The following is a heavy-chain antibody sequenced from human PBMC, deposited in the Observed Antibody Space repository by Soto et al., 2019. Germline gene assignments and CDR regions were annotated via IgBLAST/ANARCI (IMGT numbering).Heavy chain of an antibody. V-gene: IGHV4-31*03. D-gene: IGHD2-21*02. Sequence: QVQLQESGPGLGKPSQTLSLTCPVPVGSISSGGYYWGWIPQHPGKGLEWIGYIYYSGSTYYNPSLKSRVTISVDTSKNQFSLKLSSVTAADTAVYYCARDQAYCGGDCPVYWGQGTLVTVSS. CDR3: ARDQAYCGGDCPVY. CDR2: IYYSGST. CDR1: VGSISSGGYY. J-gene: IGHJ4*02.